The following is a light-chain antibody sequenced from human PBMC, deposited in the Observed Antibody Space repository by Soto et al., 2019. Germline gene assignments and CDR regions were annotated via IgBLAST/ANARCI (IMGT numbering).Light chain of an antibody. CDR3: QQTFNNRLS. CDR2: DAS. Sequence: DIQMTQSPSTLSASVGDRVTITCRASQSISSWLAWYQQKPGKAPKLLIYDASSLESGVPSRFSGSGSGTEFTLTISSLQPEDCATYYCQQTFNNRLSFGGGTKVEIK. CDR1: QSISSW. V-gene: IGKV1-5*01. J-gene: IGKJ4*01.